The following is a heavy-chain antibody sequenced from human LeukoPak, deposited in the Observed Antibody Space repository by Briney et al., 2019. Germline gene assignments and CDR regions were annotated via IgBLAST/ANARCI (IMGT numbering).Heavy chain of an antibody. CDR2: INHSGST. D-gene: IGHD6-6*01. V-gene: IGHV4-34*01. Sequence: SETLSLTCAVYGGSFSSYYWSWIRQPPGKGLEWIGEINHSGSTNYNPSLKSRVTISVDTSKNQFSLKLSSVTAADTAVYYCAREIGIAARPYWYFDLWGRGTLVTVSS. J-gene: IGHJ2*01. CDR3: AREIGIAARPYWYFDL. CDR1: GGSFSSYY.